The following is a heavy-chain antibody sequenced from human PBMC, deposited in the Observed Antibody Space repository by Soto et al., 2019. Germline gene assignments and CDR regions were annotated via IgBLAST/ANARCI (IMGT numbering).Heavy chain of an antibody. Sequence: EVQLLGSGGGLVQPGGSLRLSCAASGFIFDTFDMSWVRQAPGKGLEWVSAIIGHNGRTYYAYSVTGRFTISKHNSYKTLYLQMNSLRVEDTAIYYCTKGAWLDDFCGQGVLVTVSS. CDR3: TKGAWLDDF. D-gene: IGHD6-19*01. CDR2: IIGHNGRT. V-gene: IGHV3-23*01. CDR1: GFIFDTFD. J-gene: IGHJ4*02.